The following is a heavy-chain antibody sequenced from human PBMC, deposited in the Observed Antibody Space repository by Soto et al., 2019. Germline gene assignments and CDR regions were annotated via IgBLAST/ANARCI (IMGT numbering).Heavy chain of an antibody. D-gene: IGHD1-7*01. CDR1: GGSISSYY. CDR2: IYYSGST. Sequence: QVQLQESGPGLVKPSETLSLTCTVSGGSISSYYWSWIRQPPGKGLEWIGYIYYSGSTNYNPSLKTPATISLHSSNNPFSLKLSSVTAAATAVYYCARRAELVAIPSCYWGQGTLVTVSS. J-gene: IGHJ1*01. V-gene: IGHV4-59*01. CDR3: ARRAELVAIPSCY.